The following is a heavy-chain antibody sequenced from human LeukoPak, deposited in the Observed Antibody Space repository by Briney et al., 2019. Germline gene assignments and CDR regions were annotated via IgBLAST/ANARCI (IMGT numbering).Heavy chain of an antibody. Sequence: TSETLSLTCTVSGGSISSYYWSWIRQPPGKGLEWIGYIYYSGSTNYNPSHKSRVTISVDTSKNQFSLKLSSVTAADTAVYYCARVTHDWYSSGWEFDYWGQGTLVTVSS. D-gene: IGHD6-19*01. CDR1: GGSISSYY. CDR3: ARVTHDWYSSGWEFDY. V-gene: IGHV4-59*01. J-gene: IGHJ4*02. CDR2: IYYSGST.